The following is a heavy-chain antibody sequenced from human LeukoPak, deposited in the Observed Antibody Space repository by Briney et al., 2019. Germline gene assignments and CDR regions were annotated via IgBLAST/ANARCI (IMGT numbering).Heavy chain of an antibody. V-gene: IGHV3-30*18. D-gene: IGHD3-10*01. CDR2: ISYDGSNK. CDR1: GFTFSSYG. CDR3: AKHAGGDTACDY. Sequence: PGGSLRLSCAASGFTFSSYGMHWVRQAPGKGLEWVAVISYDGSNKYYADSVKGRFTISRDNSKNTLYLQMNSLRAEDTAVYYCAKHAGGDTACDYWGQGTLVTVSS. J-gene: IGHJ4*02.